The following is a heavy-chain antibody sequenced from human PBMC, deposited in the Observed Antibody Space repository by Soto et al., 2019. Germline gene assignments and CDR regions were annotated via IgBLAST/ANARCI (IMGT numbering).Heavy chain of an antibody. Sequence: DVQLVESGGGLIQPGESLRLSCAAFGPTIGGKKYVAWVRRAPGKGLEWVSALYDVDGSFYADSVKGRFTTSSDSSKTTVYLQMNDLRPDDTAVYYCATWHEREHAYDVWGQGTTVTVSS. J-gene: IGHJ3*01. CDR2: LYDVDGS. D-gene: IGHD1-1*01. V-gene: IGHV3-53*01. CDR3: ATWHEREHAYDV. CDR1: GPTIGGKKY.